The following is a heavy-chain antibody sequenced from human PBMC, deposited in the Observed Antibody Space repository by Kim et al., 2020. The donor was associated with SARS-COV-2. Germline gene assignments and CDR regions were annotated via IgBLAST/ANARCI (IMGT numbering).Heavy chain of an antibody. D-gene: IGHD3-16*02. J-gene: IGHJ4*02. CDR2: INPSGGST. V-gene: IGHV1-46*01. Sequence: ASVKVSCKASGYTFTSYYMHWVRQAPGQGLEWMGIINPSGGSTSYAQKFQGRVTMTRDTSTSTVYMELSSLRSEDTAVYYCARDLPNYDYIWGSYRAFGGFDYWGQGTLVTVSS. CDR1: GYTFTSYY. CDR3: ARDLPNYDYIWGSYRAFGGFDY.